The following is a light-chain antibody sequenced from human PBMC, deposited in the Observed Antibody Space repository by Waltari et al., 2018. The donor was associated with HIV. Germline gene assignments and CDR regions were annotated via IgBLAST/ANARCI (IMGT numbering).Light chain of an antibody. CDR2: EGN. Sequence: QSVLTQPPSVSAAAGQKVTISCSGSNSNIGNNFVSWYQQLPGTAPKLLIYEGNKRPSGIPDRFSGSSSDTSATGDMTGLQTGDEADYYCGTWDSSLSAVLFGGGTKLTVL. V-gene: IGLV1-51*01. J-gene: IGLJ2*01. CDR3: GTWDSSLSAVL. CDR1: NSNIGNNF.